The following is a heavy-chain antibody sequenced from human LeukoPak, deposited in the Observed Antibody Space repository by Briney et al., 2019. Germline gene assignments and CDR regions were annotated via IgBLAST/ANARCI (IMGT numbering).Heavy chain of an antibody. D-gene: IGHD2-21*02. CDR2: INPSGGSK. CDR3: ARDQRGTYCGGDCSDAFDI. V-gene: IGHV1-46*01. J-gene: IGHJ3*02. CDR1: GYTFISFY. Sequence: ASVKVSCKASGYTFISFYMHWMRHPPGQGLEWMGIINPSGGSKSYEQKFQGRVTMTRETSKSTVYMELSSLRSEDTAVYYGARDQRGTYCGGDCSDAFDIWGQGTMVTVSS.